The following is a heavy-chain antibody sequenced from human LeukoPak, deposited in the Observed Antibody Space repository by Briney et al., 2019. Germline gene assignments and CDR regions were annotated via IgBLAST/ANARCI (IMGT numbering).Heavy chain of an antibody. V-gene: IGHV4-34*01. CDR3: ARGPVMVYAIKSGWFDP. CDR1: GGSFSGYY. Sequence: SETLSLTCAVYGGSFSGYYWSWIRLPPGKGLEWIGEINHSGSTNYNPSLKSRVTISVDTSKNQFSLKLSSVTAADTAVYYCARGPVMVYAIKSGWFDPWGQGTLVTVSS. CDR2: INHSGST. D-gene: IGHD2-8*01. J-gene: IGHJ5*02.